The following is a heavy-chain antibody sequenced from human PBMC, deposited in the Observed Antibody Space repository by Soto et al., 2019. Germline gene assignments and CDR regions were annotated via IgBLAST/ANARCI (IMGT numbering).Heavy chain of an antibody. D-gene: IGHD5-12*01. CDR1: GFTFNTYA. CDR2: IRGTDTST. J-gene: IGHJ4*02. CDR3: AKGGYASPFDY. Sequence: PGGSLRLSCAASGFTFNTYAMTWVRQAPGKGLEWVSTIRGTDTSTYYADSVKGRFTISRDNSMNTLFLHMNSLRAEDTAIYYCAKGGYASPFDYWGLGTLVTVSS. V-gene: IGHV3-23*01.